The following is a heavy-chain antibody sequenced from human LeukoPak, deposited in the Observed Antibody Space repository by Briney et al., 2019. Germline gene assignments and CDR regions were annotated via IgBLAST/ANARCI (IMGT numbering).Heavy chain of an antibody. V-gene: IGHV3-7*03. Sequence: GGSLRLSCAGSGFTFSSSWMSWVRQAPGKGLEWVANIKKDGSEKNYVDSVKGRFTISRDNAKNSLYLQMNSLRAEDTAVYYCAKGESSGWYGPHWAYWGQGTLVTVSS. CDR2: IKKDGSEK. D-gene: IGHD6-19*01. CDR1: GFTFSSSW. J-gene: IGHJ4*02. CDR3: AKGESSGWYGPHWAY.